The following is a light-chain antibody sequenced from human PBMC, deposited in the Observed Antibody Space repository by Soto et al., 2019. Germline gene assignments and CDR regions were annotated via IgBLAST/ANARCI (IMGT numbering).Light chain of an antibody. Sequence: EIVLTQSPGTLSLSPGERATLSCRASQSVFSNYLAWYRQKPGQAPRILIYGASTRAFGIPDRFSGSGSGTDFTLTISRLEPEDFAVYYCQQYGTSPAVIFGGGTRVEI. CDR1: QSVFSNY. V-gene: IGKV3-20*01. J-gene: IGKJ4*01. CDR2: GAS. CDR3: QQYGTSPAVI.